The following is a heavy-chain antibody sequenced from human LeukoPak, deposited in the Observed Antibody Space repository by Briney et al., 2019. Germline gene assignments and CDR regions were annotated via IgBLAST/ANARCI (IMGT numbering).Heavy chain of an antibody. Sequence: SMXGVRQAPGKGLEWMGGFDPEDGETIYAQKFQGRVTMTEDTSTDTAYMELSSLRSEDTAVYYCATLRGYSYGYSRDYGMDVWGQGTTVTVSS. J-gene: IGHJ6*02. CDR2: FDPEDGET. CDR3: ATLRGYSYGYSRDYGMDV. V-gene: IGHV1-24*01. D-gene: IGHD5-18*01. CDR1: S.